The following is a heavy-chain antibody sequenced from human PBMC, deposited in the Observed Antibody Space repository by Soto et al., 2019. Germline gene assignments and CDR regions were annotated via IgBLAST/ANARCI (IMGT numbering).Heavy chain of an antibody. CDR2: ISGSGSST. J-gene: IGHJ4*02. CDR3: VKEWTPRRAFDY. V-gene: IGHV3-23*01. Sequence: GSLRLSCVGSRFKFSSYAMSWVRQAPGKGLEWVSGISGSGSSTFYADSVKGRFTISRDNSKNTLYLQMDSLRVEDTAKYYCVKEWTPRRAFDYWGQGTLVTVSS. D-gene: IGHD5-12*01. CDR1: RFKFSSYA.